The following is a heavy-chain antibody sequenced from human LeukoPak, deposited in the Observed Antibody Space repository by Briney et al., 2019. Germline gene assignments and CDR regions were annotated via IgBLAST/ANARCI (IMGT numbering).Heavy chain of an antibody. CDR2: IIPILGIA. V-gene: IGHV1-69*04. CDR3: ARDLSGLERLGEHNWFDP. J-gene: IGHJ5*02. CDR1: GGAFSSYT. D-gene: IGHD1-1*01. Sequence: SVKVSCKASGGAFSSYTISWVRQAPGQGLEWMGRIIPILGIANYAQKFQGRVTITADKSTSTAYMELSSLRSEDTAVYYCARDLSGLERLGEHNWFDPWGQGTLVTVSS.